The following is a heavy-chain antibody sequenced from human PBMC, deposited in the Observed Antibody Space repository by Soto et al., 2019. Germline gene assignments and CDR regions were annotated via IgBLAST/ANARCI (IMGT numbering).Heavy chain of an antibody. D-gene: IGHD3-10*01. Sequence: EVQLLESGGGLVQPGGSLRLSCAASGFTFSSYAMSWVRQAPGKGLEWVSAISGSGTSTYYADSVKGRFTISRDSSKNTLYLQMNSLRPEDTAVYYCAKDSLGDWNYDHWGQGTLVTVSS. CDR3: AKDSLGDWNYDH. CDR2: ISGSGTST. J-gene: IGHJ4*02. V-gene: IGHV3-23*01. CDR1: GFTFSSYA.